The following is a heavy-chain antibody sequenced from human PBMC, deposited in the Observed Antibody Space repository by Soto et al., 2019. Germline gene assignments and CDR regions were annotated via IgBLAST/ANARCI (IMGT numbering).Heavy chain of an antibody. CDR1: GFTFSSYG. D-gene: IGHD6-19*01. Sequence: PGGSLRLSCAASGFTFSSYGMHWVRQAPGKGLEWVAVIWYDGSNKYYADSVKGRFTISRDNSKNTLYLQMNSLRAEDTAVYYCAREQSWQWLVGDYDYWGQGTLVTVSS. CDR2: IWYDGSNK. J-gene: IGHJ4*02. CDR3: AREQSWQWLVGDYDY. V-gene: IGHV3-33*01.